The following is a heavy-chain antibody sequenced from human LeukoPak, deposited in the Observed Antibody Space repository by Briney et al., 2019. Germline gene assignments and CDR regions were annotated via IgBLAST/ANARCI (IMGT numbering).Heavy chain of an antibody. D-gene: IGHD3-10*01. V-gene: IGHV3-33*08. CDR2: IWYDGSNK. CDR1: GFTFSTYV. Sequence: GGSLRLSCVASGFTFSTYVMHWVRQAPGKGLEWVAVIWYDGSNKYYADSVKGRFTMSRDNSKNTLYLQMNSLRAEDTAVYYCARDSSEWFGEYLDYWGQGTLVTVSS. J-gene: IGHJ4*02. CDR3: ARDSSEWFGEYLDY.